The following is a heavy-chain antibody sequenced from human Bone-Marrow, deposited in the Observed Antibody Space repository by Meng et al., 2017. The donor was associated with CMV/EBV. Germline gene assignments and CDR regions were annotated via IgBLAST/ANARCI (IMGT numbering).Heavy chain of an antibody. D-gene: IGHD3-22*01. V-gene: IGHV1-2*02. J-gene: IGHJ5*02. CDR3: AREFRDSSGYSLNIFDL. CDR2: IDPKSGVT. CDR1: HKFINNY. Sequence: HKFINNYLHWMRQAPGQGLEWMGWIDPKSGVTTYAQNFQARVTMTRDTSISTAYMELSGLRSDDTALYYCAREFRDSSGYSLNIFDLWGQGALVTVSS.